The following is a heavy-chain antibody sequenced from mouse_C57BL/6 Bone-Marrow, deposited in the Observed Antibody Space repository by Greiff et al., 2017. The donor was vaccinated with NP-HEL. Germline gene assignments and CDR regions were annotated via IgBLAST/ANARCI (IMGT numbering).Heavy chain of an antibody. CDR1: GFSFNTYA. CDR2: IRSKSNNYAT. J-gene: IGHJ2*01. Sequence: DAGGGLVQPKGSLKLSCAASGFSFNTYAMNWVRQAPGKGLEWVARIRSKSNNYATYYADSVKDRFTISRDDSESMLYLQMNNLKTEDTAMYYCVRGGRSFDYWGQGTTLTVSS. CDR3: VRGGRSFDY. D-gene: IGHD3-3*01. V-gene: IGHV10-1*01.